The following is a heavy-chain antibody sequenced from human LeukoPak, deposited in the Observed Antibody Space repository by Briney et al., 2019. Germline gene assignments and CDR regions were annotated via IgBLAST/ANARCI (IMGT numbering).Heavy chain of an antibody. J-gene: IGHJ4*02. Sequence: GGSLRLSCAASGFPFHDHDMYWVRQTPGKGLEWVALISHGGGNEHYAESVKGRFTISRDNSRNTVYLQMSSLRSDDTAIYYCAKTLDGFWPQFDFWGQGTPLTVSS. V-gene: IGHV3-30*18. D-gene: IGHD5-24*01. CDR2: ISHGGGNE. CDR3: AKTLDGFWPQFDF. CDR1: GFPFHDHD.